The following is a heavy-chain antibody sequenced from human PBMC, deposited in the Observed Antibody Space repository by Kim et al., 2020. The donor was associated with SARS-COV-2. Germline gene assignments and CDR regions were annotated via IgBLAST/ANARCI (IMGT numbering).Heavy chain of an antibody. V-gene: IGHV4-39*07. CDR1: GGSISSSSYY. CDR2: IYYSGST. D-gene: IGHD2-2*01. J-gene: IGHJ5*02. CDR3: AREEVPAAMFNP. Sequence: SETLSLTCTVSGGSISSSSYYWGWIRQPPGKGLEWIGSIYYSGSTYYNTSLKSRVTISVDTSKNQFSLKLSSVTAADTAVYYCAREEVPAAMFNPWGQGTLVTVSS.